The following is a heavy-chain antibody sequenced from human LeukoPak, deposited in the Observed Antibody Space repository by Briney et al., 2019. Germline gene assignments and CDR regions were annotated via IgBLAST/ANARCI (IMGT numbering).Heavy chain of an antibody. CDR2: ISADNGNT. CDR3: ARPYSSSSYYYGMDV. D-gene: IGHD6-6*01. Sequence: ASVKVSCKGPGYTLSNHAFSWVRQAPGQGLEWMGWISADNGNTNHAQKFQGRVSLTTDTSTSTAYMELSSPRSEDTAVYYCARPYSSSSYYYGMDVWGQGTTVTVSS. V-gene: IGHV1-18*04. J-gene: IGHJ6*02. CDR1: GYTLSNHA.